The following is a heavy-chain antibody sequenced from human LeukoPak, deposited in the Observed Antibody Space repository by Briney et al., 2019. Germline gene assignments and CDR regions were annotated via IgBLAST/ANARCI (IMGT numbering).Heavy chain of an antibody. V-gene: IGHV1-2*02. CDR3: ARDPTRGAVADNWFDP. CDR1: GYTFTGYY. CDR2: INPNSGGT. Sequence: ASVKVSCKASGYTFTGYYMHWVRQAPGQGLEWMGWINPNSGGTNYAQKFQGRVTMTRDTSTSTAYMELSRLRSDDTAVYYCARDPTRGAVADNWFDPWGQETLVTVSS. J-gene: IGHJ5*02. D-gene: IGHD6-19*01.